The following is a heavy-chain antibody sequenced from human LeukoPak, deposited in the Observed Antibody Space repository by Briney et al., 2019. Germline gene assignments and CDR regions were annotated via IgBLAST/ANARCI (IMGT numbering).Heavy chain of an antibody. CDR3: AREGYCTNGVCSRGKWFDP. J-gene: IGHJ5*02. V-gene: IGHV1-46*01. CDR1: GYTFTSYY. Sequence: GASVKVSCKASGYTFTSYYMHWVRQAPGQGLEWMGIINPSGGSTSYAQKFQGRVTMTRDTSTSTVYMELSSLRSEDTAVYYCAREGYCTNGVCSRGKWFDPWGQGTLVTVSS. D-gene: IGHD2-8*01. CDR2: INPSGGST.